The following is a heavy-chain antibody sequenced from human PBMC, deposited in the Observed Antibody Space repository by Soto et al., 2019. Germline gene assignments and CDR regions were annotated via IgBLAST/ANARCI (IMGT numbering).Heavy chain of an antibody. V-gene: IGHV4-31*03. CDR1: GGSISSGGYY. CDR2: IYYSGST. Sequence: QVQLQESGPGLVKPSQTLSLTCTVSGGSISSGGYYWSWIRQHPGKGLEWIGYIYYSGSTYYNPSLKSRVTISVDPSKNQFSLKLSSVTAADTAVYYCARGPYCGGDCPVYFDYWGQGTLVTVSS. CDR3: ARGPYCGGDCPVYFDY. D-gene: IGHD2-21*02. J-gene: IGHJ4*02.